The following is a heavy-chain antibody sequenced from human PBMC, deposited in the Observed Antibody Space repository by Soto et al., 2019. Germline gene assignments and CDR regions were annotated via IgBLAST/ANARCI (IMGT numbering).Heavy chain of an antibody. CDR2: INHSGST. J-gene: IGHJ3*02. CDR3: ARVSTRVPGDAFDI. V-gene: IGHV4-34*01. CDR1: GGSFSGYY. Sequence: QVQLQQWGAGLLKPSETLSLTCAVYGGSFSGYYWSWIRQPPGKGLEWIGEINHSGSTNYNPSLKSRVTISVDTSKNQFSLKLSSVTAADTAVYYCARVSTRVPGDAFDIWGQGTMVTVSS. D-gene: IGHD2-2*01.